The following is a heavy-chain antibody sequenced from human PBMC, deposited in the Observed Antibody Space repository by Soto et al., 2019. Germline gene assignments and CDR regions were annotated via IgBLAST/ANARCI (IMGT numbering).Heavy chain of an antibody. CDR1: GYSFTSYW. D-gene: IGHD6-6*01. CDR2: IYPGDSDT. Sequence: PGESLKIPCKGSGYSFTSYWIGWVRQMPGKGLEWMGIIYPGDSDTRYSPSFQGQVTISADKSISTAYLQWSSLKASDTAMYYCARGPYSSSYVANYYYGMDVWGQGTTVTVSS. V-gene: IGHV5-51*01. CDR3: ARGPYSSSYVANYYYGMDV. J-gene: IGHJ6*02.